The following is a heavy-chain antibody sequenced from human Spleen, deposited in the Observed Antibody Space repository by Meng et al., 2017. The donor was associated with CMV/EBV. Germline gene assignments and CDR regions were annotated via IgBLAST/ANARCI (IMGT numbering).Heavy chain of an antibody. J-gene: IGHJ6*02. V-gene: IGHV1-18*01. CDR2: ISAYNDNT. D-gene: IGHD2-2*02. CDR1: GYTFTSYG. CDR3: ARDRTGDCSSTSCYNFYYYYGMDV. Sequence: ASVKVSCKASGYTFTSYGISWVRQAPGQGLEWMGWISAYNDNTDYAQKFQGRVTITTDESTSTAYMSLSSLRSEDTAVYYCARDRTGDCSSTSCYNFYYYYGMDVWGQGTTVTVSS.